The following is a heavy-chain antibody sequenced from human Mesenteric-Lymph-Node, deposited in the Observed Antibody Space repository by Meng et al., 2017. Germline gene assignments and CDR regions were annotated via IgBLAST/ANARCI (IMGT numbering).Heavy chain of an antibody. CDR2: IYHSGST. CDR3: ARVGQWLPIDY. D-gene: IGHD6-19*01. V-gene: IGHV4-30-2*01. J-gene: IGHJ4*02. CDR1: GGSSTSGGYS. Sequence: QRQLQGSGLGLVEPSQTLCLTCGVSGGSSTSGGYSWTWIRQPPGKGLEWIGEIYHSGSTNYNPSLKSRVTISVDKSKNQFSLNLSSVTAADTAVYYCARVGQWLPIDYWGQGTLVTVSS.